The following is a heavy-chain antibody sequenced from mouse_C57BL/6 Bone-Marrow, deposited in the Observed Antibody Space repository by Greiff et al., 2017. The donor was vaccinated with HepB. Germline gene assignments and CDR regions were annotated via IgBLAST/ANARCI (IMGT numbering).Heavy chain of an antibody. CDR2: IHPNSGST. V-gene: IGHV1-64*01. Sequence: QVQLQQSGAELVKPGASVKLSCKASGYTFTSYWMHWVKQRPGQGLEWIGMIHPNSGSTNYNEKFKSKATLTVDKSSSTAYMQLSSLTSEDSAVYYCARSRITRVYFDYWGQGTTLTVSS. CDR3: ARSRITRVYFDY. CDR1: GYTFTSYW. D-gene: IGHD2-4*01. J-gene: IGHJ2*01.